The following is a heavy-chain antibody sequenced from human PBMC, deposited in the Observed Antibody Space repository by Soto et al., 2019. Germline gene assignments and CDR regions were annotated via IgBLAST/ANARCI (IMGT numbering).Heavy chain of an antibody. J-gene: IGHJ1*01. CDR2: MNPNSGNT. Sequence: ASVKVSCKASGYTFTSYDINWVRQATGQGLEWMGWMNPNSGNTGYAQKFQGRVTMTRDTSISTAYMELSSLGSEDTAVYYCARSAYGDYTENFKHWGQGTLVTVSS. CDR1: GYTFTSYD. V-gene: IGHV1-8*01. CDR3: ARSAYGDYTENFKH. D-gene: IGHD4-17*01.